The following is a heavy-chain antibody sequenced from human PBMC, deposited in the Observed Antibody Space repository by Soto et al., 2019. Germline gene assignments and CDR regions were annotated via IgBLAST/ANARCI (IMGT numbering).Heavy chain of an antibody. CDR2: MYKTGET. D-gene: IGHD3-10*01. CDR1: GGSVSTGMKY. Sequence: SGTLSLTCTVSGGSVSTGMKYWVWFRQPPGKALEFIGYMYKTGETLLNSSLKSRVTLSMETSKNQFSLTLSSVTAADTAVYFCMKAHESGDFLGMSVWGPGTTVTVSS. CDR3: MKAHESGDFLGMSV. V-gene: IGHV4-61*01. J-gene: IGHJ6*02.